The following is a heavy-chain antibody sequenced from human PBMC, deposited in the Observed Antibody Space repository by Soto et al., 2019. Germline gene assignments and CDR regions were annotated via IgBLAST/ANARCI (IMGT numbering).Heavy chain of an antibody. Sequence: GSLRLSCAASGFTFSSYGMHWVRQAPGKGLEWVAVIWYDGSNKYYADSVKGRFTISRDNSKNTLYLQMNSLRAEDTAVYYCARDTRGFYCSSTSCSDYYYYGMDVWGQGTTVTVSS. J-gene: IGHJ6*02. D-gene: IGHD2-2*01. CDR1: GFTFSSYG. CDR2: IWYDGSNK. V-gene: IGHV3-33*01. CDR3: ARDTRGFYCSSTSCSDYYYYGMDV.